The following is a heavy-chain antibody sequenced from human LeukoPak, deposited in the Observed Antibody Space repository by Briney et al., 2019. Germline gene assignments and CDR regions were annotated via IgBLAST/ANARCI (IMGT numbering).Heavy chain of an antibody. V-gene: IGHV4-39*07. D-gene: IGHD2-2*01. J-gene: IGHJ5*02. Sequence: PSETLSLTCTVSGGSISSSSYYWGWIRQPPGKGLEWIGSIYYSGSTNYNPSLKSRVTISVDTSKNQFSLKLSSVTAADTAVYYCARDSIVVVPAAMSEGWFDPWGQGTLVTVSS. CDR3: ARDSIVVVPAAMSEGWFDP. CDR2: IYYSGST. CDR1: GGSISSSSYY.